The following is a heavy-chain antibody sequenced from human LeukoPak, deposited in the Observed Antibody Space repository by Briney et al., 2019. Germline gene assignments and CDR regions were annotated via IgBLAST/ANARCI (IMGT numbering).Heavy chain of an antibody. CDR2: IWYDGSNK. Sequence: GGSLRLSCAASGFTFSDYTIHWVRQAPGKGLEWVAVIWYDGSNKYYADSVKGRFTISRDNSKNTLYLQMNSLRAEDTAVYYCVRGYYAGRGHHFEYWGQGTLVTVSS. CDR3: VRGYYAGRGHHFEY. CDR1: GFTFSDYT. V-gene: IGHV3-33*01. J-gene: IGHJ4*02. D-gene: IGHD3-22*01.